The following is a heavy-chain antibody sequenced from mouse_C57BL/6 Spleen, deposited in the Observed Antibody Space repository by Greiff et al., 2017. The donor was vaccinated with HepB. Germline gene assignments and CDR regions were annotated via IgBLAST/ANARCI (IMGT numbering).Heavy chain of an antibody. J-gene: IGHJ2*01. CDR3: ASNHPYGSHFDY. CDR2: IWGDGST. Sequence: VQVVESGPGLVAPSQSLSITCTVSGFSLTSYGVSWVRQPPGKGLEWLGVIWGDGSTNYHSALISRLTISKDNSRGQVFLKLNSQQTGDTAAYYCASNHPYGSHFDYWGQGTTLTVSS. D-gene: IGHD1-1*01. CDR1: GFSLTSYG. V-gene: IGHV2-3*01.